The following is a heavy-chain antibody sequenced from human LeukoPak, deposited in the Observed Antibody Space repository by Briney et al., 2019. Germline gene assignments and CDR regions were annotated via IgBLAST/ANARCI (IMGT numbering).Heavy chain of an antibody. J-gene: IGHJ5*02. CDR3: ARGDIWTGYST. CDR1: GGSFSGYY. V-gene: IGHV4-34*01. D-gene: IGHD3-9*01. Sequence: SETVSLTCAVYGGSFSGYYWSWIRQPPGKGLEWIGEINHRGSTKYNPSLKSRAIISVDTSKNQFSLMLTSVTAADTAWYYCARGDIWTGYSTWGQGALVTVST. CDR2: INHRGST.